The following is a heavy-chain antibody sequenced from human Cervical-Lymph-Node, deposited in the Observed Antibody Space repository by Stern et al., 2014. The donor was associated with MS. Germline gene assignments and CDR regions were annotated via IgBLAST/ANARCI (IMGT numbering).Heavy chain of an antibody. CDR2: IYYTGSP. J-gene: IGHJ4*02. Sequence: VQLVESGPGLVKPSETLSLTCTVSGGSISSYSWSWIRQPPGKGLEWIVHIYYTGSPNYTPSHKSRATISVATPKNQFSLNLPSGTAADTAVYYCARAGLEGALSNFDYWGQGTLVTVSS. V-gene: IGHV4-59*08. D-gene: IGHD1-26*01. CDR3: ARAGLEGALSNFDY. CDR1: GGSISSYS.